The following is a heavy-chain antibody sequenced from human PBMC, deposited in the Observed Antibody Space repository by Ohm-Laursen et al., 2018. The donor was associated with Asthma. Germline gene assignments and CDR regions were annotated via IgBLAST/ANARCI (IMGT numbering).Heavy chain of an antibody. CDR1: GFTFSAYW. V-gene: IGHV3-7*01. J-gene: IGHJ4*02. D-gene: IGHD3-10*01. CDR2: IKEDGSEK. CDR3: LVGSGSYGGLGY. Sequence: SLRLSCTASGFTFSAYWMSWARQAPGKGLEWVATIKEDGSEKYYADSVKGRFTISRDNAKNSLYLQMNSLRAEDTAVYFCLVGSGSYGGLGYWGQGTLVTV.